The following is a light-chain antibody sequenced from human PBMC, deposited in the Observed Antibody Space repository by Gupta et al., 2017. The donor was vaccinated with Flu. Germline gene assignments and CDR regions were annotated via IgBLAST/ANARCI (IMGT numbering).Light chain of an antibody. CDR1: SSDVGASNS. V-gene: IGLV2-8*01. CDR3: NSEAYINNRVV. CDR2: DVS. Sequence: SALTQPPSASGSPGQSVTISCTGTSSDVGASNSVSWYQHPPGQAPKLLIYDVSKRPSGVPDRFSGSKFGTTATLTVTGLQGEDEADYYWNSEAYINNRVVFGGGTKLTVL. J-gene: IGLJ2*01.